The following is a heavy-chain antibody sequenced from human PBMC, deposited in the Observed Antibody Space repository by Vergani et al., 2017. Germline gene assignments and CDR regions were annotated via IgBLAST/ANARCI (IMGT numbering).Heavy chain of an antibody. Sequence: ELQLVESGGGLVQPGGSLRLSCAASGFTFSSYSMNWVRQAPGKGLEWVSSISSSSSYIYYADSVKGRFTISRDNAKNSLYLQMNSLRAKDTAVYYCARDVLRYFDWLAAPPYFDYWGQGTLVTVSS. D-gene: IGHD3-9*01. J-gene: IGHJ4*02. CDR1: GFTFSSYS. V-gene: IGHV3-21*01. CDR3: ARDVLRYFDWLAAPPYFDY. CDR2: ISSSSSYI.